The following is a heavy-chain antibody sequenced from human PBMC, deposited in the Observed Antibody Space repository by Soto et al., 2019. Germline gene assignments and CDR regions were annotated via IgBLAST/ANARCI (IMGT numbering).Heavy chain of an antibody. CDR2: ISGGGDTI. J-gene: IGHJ4*02. CDR3: AKGRGGSGSLTPRVDF. V-gene: IGHV3-23*01. CDR1: GFTFNNYA. D-gene: IGHD3-10*01. Sequence: EVQQLESGGGLVQPGGSLRLSCAASGFTFNNYAMTWVRQAPGKGLEWVSAISGGGDTISYADSVKGRFTVSRDGSKNTPYLEMSSLRAEDTALYYCAKGRGGSGSLTPRVDFWGQGTLVTVSS.